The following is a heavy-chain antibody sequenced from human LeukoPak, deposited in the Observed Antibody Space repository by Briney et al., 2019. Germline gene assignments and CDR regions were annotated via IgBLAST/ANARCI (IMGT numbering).Heavy chain of an antibody. V-gene: IGHV3-21*01. J-gene: IGHJ3*02. CDR3: ARDNYYGSGVLDI. D-gene: IGHD3-10*01. CDR1: GFTFSSYS. Sequence: GGSLRLSCAASGFTFSSYSMHWVRQAPGKGLEWVSSISSSSSYIYYADSVKGRFTISRDNAKNSLYLQMNSLRAEDTAVYYCARDNYYGSGVLDIWGQGTMVTVSS. CDR2: ISSSSSYI.